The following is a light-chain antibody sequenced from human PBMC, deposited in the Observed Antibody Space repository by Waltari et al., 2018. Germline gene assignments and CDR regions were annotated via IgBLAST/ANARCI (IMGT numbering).Light chain of an antibody. CDR3: QHLNSYPVT. V-gene: IGKV1-9*01. Sequence: DIQLTQSPSFLSASVGDGVTITCRASQGISSYLAWYQQKPGKAPKLLIYTASTLQSGVPSRFSGSGSGTEFTLTVSSLQPEDFATYYCQHLNSYPVTFGQGTKLEIK. J-gene: IGKJ2*01. CDR1: QGISSY. CDR2: TAS.